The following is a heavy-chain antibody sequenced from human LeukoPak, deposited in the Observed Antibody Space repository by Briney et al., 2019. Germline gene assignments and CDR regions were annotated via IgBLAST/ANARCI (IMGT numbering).Heavy chain of an antibody. J-gene: IGHJ6*02. Sequence: PSETLSLTCTVSGDSISSSRHSWGWIRQPPGKGLEWIGSIYYRGSTHYNPSLMSRVTISVDTSKSQFSLKLISVTAADTAVYYCARGPREADPGILGYSYYYYGMDVWGQGTTVTVSS. CDR2: IYYRGST. CDR1: GDSISSSRHS. V-gene: IGHV4-39*01. CDR3: ARGPREADPGILGYSYYYYGMDV. D-gene: IGHD2-15*01.